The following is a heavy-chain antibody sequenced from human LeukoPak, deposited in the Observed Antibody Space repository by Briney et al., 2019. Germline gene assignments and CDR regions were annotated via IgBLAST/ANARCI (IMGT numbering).Heavy chain of an antibody. CDR3: ATITRYHSDGYSSRGYNDY. J-gene: IGHJ4*02. V-gene: IGHV1-2*02. CDR1: GYTHPDYN. CDR2: INPNSGGT. Sequence: ASVKDSCKASGYTHPDYNMHWVRQAPGQGLDGMGWINPNSGGTNYAQKFQGRVTKTRDTSITTAYMELSSLTSDDTAVYYCATITRYHSDGYSSRGYNDYWGQGTLVTVSS. D-gene: IGHD5-24*01.